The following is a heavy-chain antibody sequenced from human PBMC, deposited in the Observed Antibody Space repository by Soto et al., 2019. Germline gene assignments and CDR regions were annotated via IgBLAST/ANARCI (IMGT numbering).Heavy chain of an antibody. V-gene: IGHV4-59*01. CDR2: IYYSGST. CDR1: GGFIISDY. CDR3: ARDILSGRMGMDV. J-gene: IGHJ6*02. Sequence: QVQLQESGPGLVKPSETLSLTCTVSGGFIISDYWIWIRQPPGQGLEWIGYIYYSGSTNYNPSIRSRVTISLDTSKKQFTLKLSSVTAADKAVDDCARDILSGRMGMDVWGQGTTVTVSS. D-gene: IGHD3-9*01.